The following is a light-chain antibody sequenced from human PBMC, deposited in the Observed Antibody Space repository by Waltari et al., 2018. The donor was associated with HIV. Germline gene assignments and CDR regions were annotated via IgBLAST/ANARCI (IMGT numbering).Light chain of an antibody. V-gene: IGLV2-14*03. Sequence: QSALTQPASVSGSPGQSITISCTGTSSDVGGYNYFSWDQQHPGKAPKLMIYDVSNRPSGVSNRFSGSKSGNTASLTISGLQAEDEADYHCSSYRSSSTWVFGGGTKLTVL. CDR3: SSYRSSSTWV. J-gene: IGLJ3*02. CDR1: SSDVGGYNY. CDR2: DVS.